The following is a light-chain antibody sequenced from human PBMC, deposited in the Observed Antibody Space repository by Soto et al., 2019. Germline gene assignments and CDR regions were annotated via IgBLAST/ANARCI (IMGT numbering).Light chain of an antibody. CDR1: QDISNY. V-gene: IGKV1-33*01. CDR2: DAS. Sequence: DIQMTQSPSSLSASVGDRVTITCQASQDISNYLKWYQQKPGKTPKLVIYDASNLETGVPSRFSGSGSGTDFTFTISSLLPEDIATYYCQQYDNLPPFTFGPGTKVDIQ. CDR3: QQYDNLPPFT. J-gene: IGKJ3*01.